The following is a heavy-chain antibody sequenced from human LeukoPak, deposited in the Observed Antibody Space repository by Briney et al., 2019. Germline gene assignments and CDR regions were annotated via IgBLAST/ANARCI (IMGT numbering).Heavy chain of an antibody. CDR1: GFTFDDYA. D-gene: IGHD1-1*01. J-gene: IGHJ4*02. Sequence: PGRSLRLSCAASGFTFDDYAMHWVRQAPGKGLEWVSGISWNSGSIGYADSVKGRFTISRDNSKNTMFLQMTSLRAGDTAVYYCAKHSTVSGSIDFWGQGTLVTVSS. CDR2: ISWNSGSI. CDR3: AKHSTVSGSIDF. V-gene: IGHV3-9*01.